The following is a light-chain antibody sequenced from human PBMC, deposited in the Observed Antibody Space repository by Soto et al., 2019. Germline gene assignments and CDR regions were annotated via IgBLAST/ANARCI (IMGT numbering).Light chain of an antibody. J-gene: IGKJ1*01. CDR1: QRVSTN. CDR2: RAS. CDR3: QQYGSSPLT. V-gene: IGKV3-15*01. Sequence: ETVMTQSPATLSVSPGERATLSCRASQRVSTNLAWYQQKPGQSPRLLIYRASTRATDIPARFSGSGSGTDFTLTISRLEPEDFAVYYCQQYGSSPLTFGQGTKVDIK.